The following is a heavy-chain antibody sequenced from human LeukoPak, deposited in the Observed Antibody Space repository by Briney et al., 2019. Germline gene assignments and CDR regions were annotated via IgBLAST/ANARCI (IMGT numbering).Heavy chain of an antibody. D-gene: IGHD3-3*01. Sequence: GGSLRLSCAASGFTFSNYWMNCVRQAPGKGLEWVANIKQDGSEKYYVDSVKGRFTISRDNAKNSLYLQLNSLRVEDTAVYYCASQRFLDYWGQGTLVTVSS. V-gene: IGHV3-7*01. CDR1: GFTFSNYW. CDR3: ASQRFLDY. CDR2: IKQDGSEK. J-gene: IGHJ4*02.